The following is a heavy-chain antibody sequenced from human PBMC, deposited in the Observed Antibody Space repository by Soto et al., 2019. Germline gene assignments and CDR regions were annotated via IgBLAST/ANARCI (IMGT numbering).Heavy chain of an antibody. V-gene: IGHV3-15*01. CDR3: TTDGGVSEYPLFWA. D-gene: IGHD2-8*02. CDR1: GVTVSNVW. J-gene: IGHJ5*02. Sequence: GGSLRLSCAVSGVTVSNVWMGWVRQAPGKGLEWVARLTSKRAGGTSDYAAPVKGRFTISKDESKNTLYLQMNTLRTEDTAVYHCTTDGGVSEYPLFWAWGQGTLVTVSS. CDR2: LTSKRAGGTS.